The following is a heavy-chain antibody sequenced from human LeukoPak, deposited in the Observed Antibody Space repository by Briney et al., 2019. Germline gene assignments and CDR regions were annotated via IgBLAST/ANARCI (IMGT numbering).Heavy chain of an antibody. CDR2: ISFDGSNK. CDR1: GFSFSSYA. J-gene: IGHJ6*04. Sequence: PGGSLRLSCAASGFSFSSYAMHWVRQAPGKGLEWVAVISFDGSNKYYADSVKGRFTISRDNSKNTLYLQLNSLRAEDTAVYYCIRGDPIGSVWGKGTTVTVSS. V-gene: IGHV3-30-3*01. CDR3: IRGDPIGSV. D-gene: IGHD3-10*01.